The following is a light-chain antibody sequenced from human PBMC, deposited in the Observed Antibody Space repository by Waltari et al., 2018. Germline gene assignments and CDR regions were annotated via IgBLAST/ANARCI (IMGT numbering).Light chain of an antibody. CDR2: GNN. CDR1: TSNIGAGHD. J-gene: IGLJ2*01. V-gene: IGLV1-40*01. Sequence: QSVLTQPPSVSGTPGQRVTISCSGSTSNIGAGHDVHWYQHLPGTAPKLLIYGNNNRPSGGPDRFSGSKSGTSASLAITGLQADDEAEYFCQSFDNMLSGGVVFGGGTKLAVL. CDR3: QSFDNMLSGGVV.